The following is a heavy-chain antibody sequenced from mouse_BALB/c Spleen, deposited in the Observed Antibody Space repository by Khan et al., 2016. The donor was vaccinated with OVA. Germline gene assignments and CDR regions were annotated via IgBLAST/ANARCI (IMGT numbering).Heavy chain of an antibody. CDR1: GYTFTNYG. CDR2: INTYTGET. D-gene: IGHD2-10*01. Sequence: QIQLVQSGPELKKPGETVKISCKASGYTFTNYGMHWVKQSPGKALKWMGWINTYTGETTYADDFKGRFAFSLETSASTAYLQINNLKNEDTPTYYCARTPYFAWTLDHWGQGTTLTVSS. CDR3: ARTPYFAWTLDH. J-gene: IGHJ4*01. V-gene: IGHV9-3-1*01.